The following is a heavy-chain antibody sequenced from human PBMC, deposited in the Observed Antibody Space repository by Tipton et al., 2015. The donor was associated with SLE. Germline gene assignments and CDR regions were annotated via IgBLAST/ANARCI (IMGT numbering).Heavy chain of an antibody. V-gene: IGHV4-34*01. CDR1: GASITSHY. D-gene: IGHD4-23*01. Sequence: TLSLTCTVSGASITSHYWSWIRQTPGKGLEWIGDINHIGSTNYNPSLKSRATISVDVSKNQFSLKLTSVTAADTAVYYCAKGRNSLDPWGQGTLVRVSS. CDR3: AKGRNSLDP. J-gene: IGHJ5*02. CDR2: INHIGST.